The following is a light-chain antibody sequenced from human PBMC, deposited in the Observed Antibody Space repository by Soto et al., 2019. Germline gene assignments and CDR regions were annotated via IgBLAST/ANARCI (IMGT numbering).Light chain of an antibody. CDR2: DVS. J-gene: IGLJ1*01. V-gene: IGLV2-14*03. Sequence: QSVLTQPASGTGSPAQSITLSLTRTSSDAPGYNYVSWYQHHTGKAPNLTIYDVSNRPSGISNRFSGSKSGNTASLTISGLQPEDEGDYYCRSSTPTNIRQIVFGPGTKVTGL. CDR3: RSSTPTNIRQIV. CDR1: SSDAPGYNY.